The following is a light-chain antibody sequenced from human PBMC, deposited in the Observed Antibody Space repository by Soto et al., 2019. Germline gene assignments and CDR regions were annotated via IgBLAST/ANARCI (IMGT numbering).Light chain of an antibody. CDR2: GNT. CDR3: QSYDSGLSGVV. CDR1: SSSIGAGYD. V-gene: IGLV1-40*01. Sequence: QSVLTQPPSVSGAPGQRVTFSCTGSSSSIGAGYDVHWYQQLPGTAPKLLIYGNTNRPSGVPDRFSGSQSGTSASLAITGLQAEDEAEYYCQSYDSGLSGVVFGGGTKLTVL. J-gene: IGLJ3*02.